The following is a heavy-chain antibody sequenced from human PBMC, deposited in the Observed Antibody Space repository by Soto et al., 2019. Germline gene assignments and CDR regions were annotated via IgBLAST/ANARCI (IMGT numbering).Heavy chain of an antibody. CDR3: AKDFAASIAARPYDY. J-gene: IGHJ4*02. D-gene: IGHD6-6*01. V-gene: IGHV3-23*01. CDR1: GFTFSSYA. CDR2: ISGSGGST. Sequence: GGSLRLSCAASGFTFSSYAMSWVRQAPGKGLEWVSAISGSGGSTYYADSVKGRFTISRDNSKNTLYLQMNSLRAEDTAVYYCAKDFAASIAARPYDYWGQGTLVTVSS.